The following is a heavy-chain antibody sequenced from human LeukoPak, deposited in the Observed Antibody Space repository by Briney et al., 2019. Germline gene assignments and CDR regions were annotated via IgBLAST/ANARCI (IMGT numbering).Heavy chain of an antibody. Sequence: SETLSLTCTVSGGSISNGSYYWSWIRQPAGKGLEWIGRIYTSGSTNYNPSLKSRVTISVDTSKIQFSLKLSSVTAADTAVYYCARLYTYESYWYFDLWGRGTLVTVSS. CDR3: ARLYTYESYWYFDL. D-gene: IGHD5-18*01. CDR2: IYTSGST. V-gene: IGHV4-61*02. CDR1: GGSISNGSYY. J-gene: IGHJ2*01.